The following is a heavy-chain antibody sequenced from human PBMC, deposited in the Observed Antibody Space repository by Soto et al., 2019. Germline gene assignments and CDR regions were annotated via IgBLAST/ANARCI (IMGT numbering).Heavy chain of an antibody. CDR2: ISSSGDST. J-gene: IGHJ6*03. Sequence: EGSLRLSCAASGFTFSNYAMSWVRQAPGKGLEWVSSISSSGDSTYFADSVKGRFTISRDNSKNTLYLQMNSLRAEDTAAYHCAGGSYNPPNYDYYYLDVWGKGTTVTVSS. CDR3: AGGSYNPPNYDYYYLDV. D-gene: IGHD3-9*01. CDR1: GFTFSNYA. V-gene: IGHV3-23*01.